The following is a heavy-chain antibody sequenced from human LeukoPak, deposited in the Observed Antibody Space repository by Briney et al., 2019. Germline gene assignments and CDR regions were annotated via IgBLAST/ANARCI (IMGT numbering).Heavy chain of an antibody. J-gene: IGHJ6*03. CDR2: IYYSGST. Sequence: SETLSLTCTVSGGSISSSSYYWGWIRQPPGKGLEWIGSIYYSGSTYYNPSLKSRVTISVDTSKNQFSLKLSSVTAADTAVYYCARQDKLMGYYYYMDVWGKGTTVTVSS. CDR3: ARQDKLMGYYYYMDV. V-gene: IGHV4-39*01. D-gene: IGHD2-8*01. CDR1: GGSISSSSYY.